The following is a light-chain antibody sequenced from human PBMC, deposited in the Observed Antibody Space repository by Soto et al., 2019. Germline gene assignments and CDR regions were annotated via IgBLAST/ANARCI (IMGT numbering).Light chain of an antibody. CDR3: QSYDSNLNGLYV. Sequence: QSVLTQPPSLSGAPGQRVTISCTGSSSNIGTNNVHWYQHLPGAAPKVLIYANNNRPSGVPDRFSVSKSGTSASLAITGLQAEDEAYYYCQSYDSNLNGLYVFGTGTKRTVL. CDR2: ANN. J-gene: IGLJ1*01. CDR1: SSNIGTNN. V-gene: IGLV1-40*01.